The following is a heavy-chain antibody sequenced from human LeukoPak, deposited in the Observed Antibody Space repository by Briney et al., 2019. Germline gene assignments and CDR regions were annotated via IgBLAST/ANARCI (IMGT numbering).Heavy chain of an antibody. CDR3: ARSILHSGGSCCWYYFDY. Sequence: PSETLSLTCTVSGGSISSNTYSWGWIRQPPGKGLQWIGTIYYTGSTYYSPSLKSRVTLSVDTSKNQFSLKLSSMTAADTAVYYCARSILHSGGSCCWYYFDYWGQGTLATVSS. V-gene: IGHV4-39*07. D-gene: IGHD2-15*01. CDR2: IYYTGST. CDR1: GGSISSNTYS. J-gene: IGHJ4*02.